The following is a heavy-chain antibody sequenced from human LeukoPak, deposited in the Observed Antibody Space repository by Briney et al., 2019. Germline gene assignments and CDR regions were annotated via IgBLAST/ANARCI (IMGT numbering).Heavy chain of an antibody. CDR3: VKDGGQRGLQFYNFDY. V-gene: IGHV3-30*02. CDR2: IRYDGSNE. CDR1: GFTFNNYG. Sequence: GGSLRLSCAASGFTFNNYGMHWVRQAPGKGLEWVAFIRYDGSNEYYADSVKGRFTISRDNSKNTLYLQMNTLRAEDTAVYSCVKDGGQRGLQFYNFDYWGQGSLVTVSS. D-gene: IGHD5-24*01. J-gene: IGHJ4*02.